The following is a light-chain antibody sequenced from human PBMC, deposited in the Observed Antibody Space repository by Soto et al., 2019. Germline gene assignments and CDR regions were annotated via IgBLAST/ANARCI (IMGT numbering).Light chain of an antibody. V-gene: IGKV1-5*03. CDR3: QQYKTFTLT. Sequence: DIQMTQSPSTLSASVGERVDITCRASQSISGWLAWYQQKPGKAPKLLIYQATILESGVPSTFSGSGSGTEFTLTINSLRPDDIATYYCQQYKTFTLTLGGGTKVDIK. CDR2: QAT. CDR1: QSISGW. J-gene: IGKJ4*01.